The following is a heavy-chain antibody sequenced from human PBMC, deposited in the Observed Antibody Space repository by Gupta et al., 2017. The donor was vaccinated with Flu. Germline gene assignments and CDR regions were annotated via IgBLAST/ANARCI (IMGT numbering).Heavy chain of an antibody. CDR1: AITFSNYA. CDR3: AKGISSAADTAIDY. D-gene: IGHD3-10*02. Sequence: HVVESGGGVVPPGQSLRLCCAASAITFSNYAMQWVRQAPGKGLEWVAVISDSGSQKYYADSVQGRFTISRDNSKDTMFLQMNSLGAEDTAVYFCAKGISSAADTAIDYWGHGTPVTVSS. CDR2: ISDSGSQK. V-gene: IGHV3-30-3*01. J-gene: IGHJ4*01.